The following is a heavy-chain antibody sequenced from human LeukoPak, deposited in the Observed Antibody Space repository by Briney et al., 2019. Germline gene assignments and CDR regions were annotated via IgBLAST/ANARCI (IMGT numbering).Heavy chain of an antibody. J-gene: IGHJ4*02. CDR1: GFTVSSNY. CDR3: ARDHPDRSGYSVI. V-gene: IGHV3-53*01. D-gene: IGHD3-22*01. Sequence: GGSLRLSCTVSGFTVSSNYMGWVRQAPGKGLEWVSVRHGGGNTWYAHSVKGRFTISSDQSKSTLYLQMNSLRADDTAVYYCARDHPDRSGYSVIWGQGTLVTVSS. CDR2: RHGGGNT.